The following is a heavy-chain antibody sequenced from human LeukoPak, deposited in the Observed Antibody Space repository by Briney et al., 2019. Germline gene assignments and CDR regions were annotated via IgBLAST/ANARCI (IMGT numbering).Heavy chain of an antibody. CDR1: GGSISSYY. J-gene: IGHJ3*02. Sequence: PSETLSLTCTVSGGSISSYYWSWIRQPPGKGLEWIGYIYYSGSTNYNPSLKSRVTISVDTSKNQFSLKLSSVTAADTAVYYCARLNRDGYIDDAFDIWGQGTMVTVSS. D-gene: IGHD5-24*01. V-gene: IGHV4-59*08. CDR3: ARLNRDGYIDDAFDI. CDR2: IYYSGST.